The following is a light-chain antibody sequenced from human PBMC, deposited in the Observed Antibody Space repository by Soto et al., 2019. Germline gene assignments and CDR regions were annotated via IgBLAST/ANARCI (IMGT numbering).Light chain of an antibody. J-gene: IGLJ1*01. CDR1: SSDIGSYNH. CDR2: EVS. Sequence: QCVLTQPPSGSGSPGQSVTISCTGTSSDIGSYNHVCWYQQAPGTAPKLMIYEVSNRPSGVPDRFSGSKSGNTASLTISGLQAEDEADYYCNSYTSSSTYVFGTGTKVTVL. V-gene: IGLV2-18*02. CDR3: NSYTSSSTYV.